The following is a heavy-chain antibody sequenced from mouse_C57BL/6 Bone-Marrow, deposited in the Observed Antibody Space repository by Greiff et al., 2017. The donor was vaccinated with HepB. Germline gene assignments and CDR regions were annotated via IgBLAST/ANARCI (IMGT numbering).Heavy chain of an antibody. V-gene: IGHV3-1*01. CDR1: GYSITSGYD. J-gene: IGHJ3*01. Sequence: EVHLVESGPGMVKPSQSLSLTCTVTGYSITSGYDWHWIRHFPGNKLEWMGYISYSGSTNYNPSLKSRISITHDTSKNHFFLKLNSVTTEDTATYYCARDRGYDYDFAYWGQGTLVTVSA. D-gene: IGHD2-4*01. CDR2: ISYSGST. CDR3: ARDRGYDYDFAY.